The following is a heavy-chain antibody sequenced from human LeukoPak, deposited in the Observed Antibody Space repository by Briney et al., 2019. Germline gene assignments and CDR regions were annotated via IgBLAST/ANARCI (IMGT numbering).Heavy chain of an antibody. J-gene: IGHJ5*02. CDR3: ARAPKFRLVEVSKGPFDP. V-gene: IGHV3-11*01. CDR1: GFTFSDYY. Sequence: GGSLRLSCAASGFTFSDYYMSWIRQAPGKGLEWISYISNSGSTIYYADSVKGRFTISRDNAKNSLYLQMNSLRAEDTAVYYCARAPKFRLVEVSKGPFDPWGQGTLVTVSS. D-gene: IGHD1-26*01. CDR2: ISNSGSTI.